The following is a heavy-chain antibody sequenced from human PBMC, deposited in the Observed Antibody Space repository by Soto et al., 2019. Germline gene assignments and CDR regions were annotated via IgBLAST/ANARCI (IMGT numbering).Heavy chain of an antibody. V-gene: IGHV1-69*08. CDR3: AREVRELLWFEELFPYFDY. J-gene: IGHJ4*02. CDR1: GGTFSSYT. D-gene: IGHD3-10*01. CDR2: IIPILGIA. Sequence: QVQLVQSGAEVKKPGSSVKVSCKASGGTFSSYTISWVRQAPGQGLEWMGRIIPILGIANYAQKFQGRVTITADKSTSTAYMELSRLRSEDTAVYYCAREVRELLWFEELFPYFDYWGQGTLVTVSS.